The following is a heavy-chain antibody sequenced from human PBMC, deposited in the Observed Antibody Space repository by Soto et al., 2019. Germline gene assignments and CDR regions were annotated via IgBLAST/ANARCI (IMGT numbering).Heavy chain of an antibody. D-gene: IGHD6-19*01. CDR2: IIPIFGTA. V-gene: IGHV1-69*13. J-gene: IGHJ4*02. CDR3: ARDSSGWYTKWHFDY. CDR1: GGTFSSYA. Sequence: SVKVSCKASGGTFSSYAISWVRQAPGQGLEWMGGIIPIFGTANYAQKFQGRVTITADESTSTAYMELSSLRSEDTAVYYCARDSSGWYTKWHFDYWGQGTLVTVSS.